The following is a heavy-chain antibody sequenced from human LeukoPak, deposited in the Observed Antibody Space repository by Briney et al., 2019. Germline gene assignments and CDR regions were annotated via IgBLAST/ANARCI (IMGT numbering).Heavy chain of an antibody. CDR1: GGSISSYY. CDR2: IYYSGST. D-gene: IGHD1-26*01. Sequence: SETLSLTCTVSGGSISSYYWSWIRQPPGKGLEWIGYIYYSGSTNYNPSLKSRVTISVDTSKNQFSLKLSSVTAADTAVYYCAGGLLGGSYYWVPFDYWGQGTLVTVSS. CDR3: AGGLLGGSYYWVPFDY. J-gene: IGHJ4*02. V-gene: IGHV4-59*08.